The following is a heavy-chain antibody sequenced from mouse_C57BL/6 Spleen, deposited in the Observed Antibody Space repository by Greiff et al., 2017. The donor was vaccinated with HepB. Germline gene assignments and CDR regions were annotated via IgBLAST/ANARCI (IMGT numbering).Heavy chain of an antibody. CDR1: GSTFTSYW. V-gene: IGHV1-64*01. Sequence: QVQLQQPGAELVKPGASVQLSCKASGSTFTSYWMHWVKQRPGQGLEWIGMIHPTSGSTNYNEKFKSKATLTVDKSSSSAYMQLSSLTSEDSAVYYCARCGDYFDYWGQGTTLTVSS. CDR2: IHPTSGST. D-gene: IGHD6-1*01. J-gene: IGHJ2*01. CDR3: ARCGDYFDY.